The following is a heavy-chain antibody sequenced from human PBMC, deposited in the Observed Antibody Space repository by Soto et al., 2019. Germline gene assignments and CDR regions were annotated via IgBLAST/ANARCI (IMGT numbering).Heavy chain of an antibody. CDR3: ARGGRITMIVVVAPHGPVDY. Sequence: ASVKVSCKASGSTFTSYAMHWVRQAPGQRLEWMGWINAGNGNTKYSQKFQGRVTITRDTSASTAYMELSSLRSEDTAVYYCARGGRITMIVVVAPHGPVDYWGQGTLVTVSS. CDR2: INAGNGNT. D-gene: IGHD3-22*01. J-gene: IGHJ4*02. CDR1: GSTFTSYA. V-gene: IGHV1-3*01.